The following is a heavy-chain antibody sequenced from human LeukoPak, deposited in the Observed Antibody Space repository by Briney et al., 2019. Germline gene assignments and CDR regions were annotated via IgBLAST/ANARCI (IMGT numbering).Heavy chain of an antibody. CDR1: GFTFSSYA. CDR2: ISGSGGST. CDR3: AKMTKGYCSGGSCYSDY. D-gene: IGHD2-15*01. J-gene: IGHJ4*02. V-gene: IGHV3-23*01. Sequence: GGSLRLSCAASGFTFSSYAMGWVRQAPGKGLEWVSAISGSGGSTYYADSVKGRFTISRDNSKNTLYLQMNSLRAEDTAVYYCAKMTKGYCSGGSCYSDYWGQGTLVTVSS.